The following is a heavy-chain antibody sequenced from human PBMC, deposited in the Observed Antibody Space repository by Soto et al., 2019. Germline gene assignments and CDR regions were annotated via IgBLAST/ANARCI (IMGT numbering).Heavy chain of an antibody. V-gene: IGHV3-23*01. D-gene: IGHD1-1*01. J-gene: IGHJ4*02. CDR1: GFSFSSYA. Sequence: EVQLLESGGGLVQPGGSLRLSCAASGFSFSSYAMNWVRQAPGKGLEWVSVISGSGDSTYYADSVKGRFTISRDNSKNTLYLQMNSLRAEDTAVYYSAKRATGTYFDYWGQGTLVTVSS. CDR3: AKRATGTYFDY. CDR2: ISGSGDST.